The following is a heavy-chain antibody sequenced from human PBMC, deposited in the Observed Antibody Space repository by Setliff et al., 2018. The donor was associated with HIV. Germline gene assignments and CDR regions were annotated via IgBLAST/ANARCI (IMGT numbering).Heavy chain of an antibody. CDR3: ARVPFGSGSYYFDF. V-gene: IGHV4-30-4*01. J-gene: IGHJ4*02. CDR2: IYYSGDT. CDR1: GASVNSDDYY. D-gene: IGHD3-10*01. Sequence: SETLSLTCTVSGASVNSDDYYWSWIRQTPGKGLEWIGYIYYSGDTYYNATLQSRATILLDTSKNQFFLTLTSVTAADTAVYFCARVPFGSGSYYFDFWSQGTLVTVSS.